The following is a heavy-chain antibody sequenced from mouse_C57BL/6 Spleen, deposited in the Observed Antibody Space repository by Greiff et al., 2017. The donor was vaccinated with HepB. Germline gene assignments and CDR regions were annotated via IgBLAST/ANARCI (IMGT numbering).Heavy chain of an antibody. CDR1: GFTFSDYY. D-gene: IGHD1-2*01. CDR2: INYDGSST. V-gene: IGHV5-16*01. CDR3: ARDRYGWWYFDV. J-gene: IGHJ1*03. Sequence: EVKLVESEGGLVQPGSSMKLSCTASGFTFSDYYMAWVRQVPEKGLEWVANINYDGSSTYYLDSLKSRFIISRDNAKNILYLQMSSLKSEDTATYYCARDRYGWWYFDVWGTGTTVTVSS.